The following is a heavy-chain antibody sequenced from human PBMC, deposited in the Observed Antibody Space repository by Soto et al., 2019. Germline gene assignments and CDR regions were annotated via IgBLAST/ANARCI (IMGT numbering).Heavy chain of an antibody. D-gene: IGHD3-22*01. CDR2: ISGSGGST. CDR1: GFTFRSYA. CDR3: AKGTHYYDPRDFQH. Sequence: GGSLRLSCAASGFTFRSYAMSWVRQAPGKGLEWVSAISGSGGSTYYADPVKGRFTISRDNSKNTLYLQMNSLRAGDTAVYYCAKGTHYYDPRDFQHWGQGTLVTVSS. V-gene: IGHV3-23*01. J-gene: IGHJ1*01.